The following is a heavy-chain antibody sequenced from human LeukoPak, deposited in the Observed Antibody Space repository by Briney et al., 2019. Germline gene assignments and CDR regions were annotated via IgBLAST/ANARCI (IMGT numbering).Heavy chain of an antibody. CDR3: ARLDGGSWPSV. CDR1: GGSISNYY. D-gene: IGHD6-13*01. Sequence: SETLSLTCTVSGGSISNYYWSWIRQPPGKGLEWIGYIYYSGSTNYNPSLKSRVTMSVDTSKNQFSLNLSSVTAVDTAVYYCARLDGGSWPSVWGQGTLVTVSS. V-gene: IGHV4-59*08. CDR2: IYYSGST. J-gene: IGHJ4*02.